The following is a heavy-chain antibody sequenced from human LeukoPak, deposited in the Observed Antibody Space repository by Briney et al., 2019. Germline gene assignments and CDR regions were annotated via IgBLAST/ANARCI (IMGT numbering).Heavy chain of an antibody. V-gene: IGHV4-38-2*02. D-gene: IGHD3-3*01. CDR3: ARDETYSDVWSGSAGGGKGNYLDY. Sequence: PSETLSLTCTVSGYSISNGYYWGWMRQPPGKGLEWIGCIYHSGRTHYNPSLKSRVIISVDTSKNYFSLRLSSVTAADTAMYYCARDETYSDVWSGSAGGGKGNYLDYWGQGVLVTVSS. CDR1: GYSISNGYY. J-gene: IGHJ4*02. CDR2: IYHSGRT.